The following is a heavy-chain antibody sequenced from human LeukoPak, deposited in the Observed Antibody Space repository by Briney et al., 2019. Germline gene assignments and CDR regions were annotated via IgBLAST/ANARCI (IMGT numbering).Heavy chain of an antibody. J-gene: IGHJ4*02. CDR3: ARGSVYYDSSGYYLGY. V-gene: IGHV4-30-2*01. CDR2: IYHSGST. D-gene: IGHD3-22*01. Sequence: PSQTLSLTCTVSGGSISSGGYYWSWIRQPPGKGLEWIGYIYHSGSTYYNPSLKSRVTISVDRSKNQFSLKLSSVTAADTAVYYCARGSVYYDSSGYYLGYWGQGTLVTVSS. CDR1: GGSISSGGYY.